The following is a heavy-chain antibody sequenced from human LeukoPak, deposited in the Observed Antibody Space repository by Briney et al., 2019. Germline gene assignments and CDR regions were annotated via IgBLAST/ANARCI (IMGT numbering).Heavy chain of an antibody. CDR3: ARDERYDSSGYPFDY. D-gene: IGHD3-22*01. CDR2: INPNSGDT. J-gene: IGHJ4*02. Sequence: ASVKVSCKASGYTFTGYFIHWVRQAPVQGLEWMGWINPNSGDTNYAQNFQGRVTMTRDTSISTAYMELSRLRSDDTAVYYCARDERYDSSGYPFDYWGQGTLVTVSS. V-gene: IGHV1-2*02. CDR1: GYTFTGYF.